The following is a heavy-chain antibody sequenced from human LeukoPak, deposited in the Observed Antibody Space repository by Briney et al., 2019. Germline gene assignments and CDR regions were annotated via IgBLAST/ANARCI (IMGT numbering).Heavy chain of an antibody. J-gene: IGHJ4*02. CDR3: AGQHDSNGYYFY. CDR2: IYHSGST. D-gene: IGHD3-22*01. CDR1: GNSISSGYY. V-gene: IGHV4-38-2*01. Sequence: RPSETLSLTCAVTGNSISSGYYWGWIRQPPGKGLEWIGSIYHSGSTYYNPSLNSRVTISADTSKNRFSLKLSSVTAADTAVYYCAGQHDSNGYYFYWGQGTLVTVSS.